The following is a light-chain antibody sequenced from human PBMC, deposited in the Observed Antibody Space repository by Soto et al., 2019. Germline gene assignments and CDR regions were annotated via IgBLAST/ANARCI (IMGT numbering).Light chain of an antibody. CDR2: AAS. J-gene: IGKJ1*01. Sequence: EIVLTQSPGTLSLSPGEGATLSCRASQTISNNYLAWYQHKPGQAPRLLIYAASTGATGIPDRFSGSGSGADFTLTVNRLEPEDFAVYYCQKYGTSPRTFGQGTKVEI. CDR1: QTISNNY. CDR3: QKYGTSPRT. V-gene: IGKV3-20*01.